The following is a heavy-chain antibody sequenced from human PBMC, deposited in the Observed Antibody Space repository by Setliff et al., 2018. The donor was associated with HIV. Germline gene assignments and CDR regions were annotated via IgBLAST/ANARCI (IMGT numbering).Heavy chain of an antibody. D-gene: IGHD2-2*01. J-gene: IGHJ4*02. CDR1: GFTFSNYA. Sequence: LRLSCAASGFTFSNYAMSWVRQAPGKGLEWLSGISGAGSYTYFADSVKGRFTISRDNSKNTLFLQMNSLRAEDTAVYYCAKDIRYSSTWWPFDYWGQGTLVTVS. CDR3: AKDIRYSSTWWPFDY. CDR2: ISGAGSYT. V-gene: IGHV3-23*01.